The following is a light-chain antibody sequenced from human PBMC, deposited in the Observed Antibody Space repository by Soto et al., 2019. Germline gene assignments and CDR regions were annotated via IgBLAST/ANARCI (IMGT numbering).Light chain of an antibody. CDR2: GAS. Sequence: EILMTQSPATLSVSPGERSTLSCRASQSVSSNLAWYQQKPGQAPRLLIYGASTRATGTPARFSGSGSGTEFTLTISSLQSEDFAVYYCQQYTNWPKTFGQGTKVDIK. V-gene: IGKV3-15*01. CDR1: QSVSSN. CDR3: QQYTNWPKT. J-gene: IGKJ1*01.